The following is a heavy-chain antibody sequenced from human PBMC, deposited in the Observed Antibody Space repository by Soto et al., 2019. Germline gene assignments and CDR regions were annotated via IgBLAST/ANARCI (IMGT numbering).Heavy chain of an antibody. CDR2: FCLSGTT. CDR1: GASITGTSY. J-gene: IGHJ4*02. V-gene: IGHV4-4*07. D-gene: IGHD2-8*02. Sequence: SETLSLTCTVSGASITGTSYWSWILQPGGKGLELIGRFCLSGTTNYNPSLRSRVTMSADVSKNQFSLRLTSVTAADTALYYCARGMTPPGAPAWYYFDSWGQGTRVTV. CDR3: ARGMTPPGAPAWYYFDS.